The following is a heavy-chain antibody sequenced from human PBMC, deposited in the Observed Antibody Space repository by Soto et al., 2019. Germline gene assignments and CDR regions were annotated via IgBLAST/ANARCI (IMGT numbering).Heavy chain of an antibody. V-gene: IGHV3-74*01. J-gene: IGHJ6*03. D-gene: IGHD2-2*03. CDR1: GFTFSSYW. CDR3: ARVDYYYNYMAV. CDR2: INSDGSRR. Sequence: EVQLVESGGGLVQPGGSLRLSCAASGFTFSSYWMHWVRQAPGKGLVWVSRINSDGSRRSYADSVKGRFTISRDNAKNTLYLQMNSLRAEDTAMYYCARVDYYYNYMAVWGKGTTVTVSS.